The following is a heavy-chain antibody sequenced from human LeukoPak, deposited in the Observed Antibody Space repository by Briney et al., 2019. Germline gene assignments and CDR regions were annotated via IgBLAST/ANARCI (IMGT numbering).Heavy chain of an antibody. CDR1: GFTSSSYW. V-gene: IGHV3-74*01. D-gene: IGHD2/OR15-2a*01. CDR2: IIGDGTST. Sequence: GGSLRLSCAASGFTSSSYWMHWVRQAPGKGLVWVSRIIGDGTSTTYADSVGGRFTISRDNAKNTLYLQMNSLRAEDTAVYYCATIYLSSGLWGQGTLVTVSS. CDR3: ATIYLSSGL. J-gene: IGHJ4*02.